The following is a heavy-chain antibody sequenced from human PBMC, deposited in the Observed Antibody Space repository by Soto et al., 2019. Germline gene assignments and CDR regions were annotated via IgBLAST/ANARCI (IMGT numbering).Heavy chain of an antibody. D-gene: IGHD3-10*02. CDR2: IIPTFGRT. CDR3: ARDPLSSFAMDV. Sequence: VKVSFKASGDTFSSYAISWLRHAPGKGLELMGKIIPTFGRTNYAQKFQGRLTISADDSTSTAYMELSSLLSEDTAVYYCARDPLSSFAMDVWGQGTTVTVSS. CDR1: GDTFSSYA. V-gene: IGHV1-69*15. J-gene: IGHJ6*02.